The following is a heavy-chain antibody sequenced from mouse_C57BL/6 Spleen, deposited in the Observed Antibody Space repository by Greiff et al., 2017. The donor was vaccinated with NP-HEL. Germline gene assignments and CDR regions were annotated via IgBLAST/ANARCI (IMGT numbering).Heavy chain of an antibody. CDR3: ARGVYYYGSSYGGFAY. CDR2: INPNNGGT. D-gene: IGHD1-1*01. J-gene: IGHJ3*01. CDR1: GYTFTDYN. Sequence: VQLQQSGPELVKPGASVKIPCKASGYTFTDYNMDWVKQSHGKSLEWIGDINPNNGGTIYNQKFKGKATLTVDKSSSTAYMELRSLTSEDTAVYYCARGVYYYGSSYGGFAYWGQGTLVTVSA. V-gene: IGHV1-18*01.